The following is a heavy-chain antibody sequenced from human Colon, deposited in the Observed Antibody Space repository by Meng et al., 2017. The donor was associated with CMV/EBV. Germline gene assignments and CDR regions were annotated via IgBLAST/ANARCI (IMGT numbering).Heavy chain of an antibody. Sequence: FPFNYSRLNWFRLAPWRGLEWVSSISSVSTYISYADSAKGRFTISRDNANNALYLQMNGLRADDTAIYYCARERGGNLVATRLDFDLWGRGTLVTVSS. CDR3: ARERGGNLVATRLDFDL. CDR2: ISSVSTYI. D-gene: IGHD5-12*01. V-gene: IGHV3-21*01. J-gene: IGHJ2*01. CDR1: FPFNYSR.